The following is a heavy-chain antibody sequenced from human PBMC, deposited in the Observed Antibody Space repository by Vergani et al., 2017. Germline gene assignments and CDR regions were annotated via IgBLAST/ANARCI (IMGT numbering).Heavy chain of an antibody. Sequence: QVQLVESGGGVVQPGRSLRLSCAASGFTFSSYGMHWVRQAPGKGLEWVAVISYDGSNKYYADSVKGRFTISRDNSKNPLYLQMNSLRAEDTAVYYCAKDGDSGYYFDYWGQGTLVTVSS. CDR3: AKDGDSGYYFDY. CDR1: GFTFSSYG. D-gene: IGHD5-12*01. V-gene: IGHV3-30*18. J-gene: IGHJ4*02. CDR2: ISYDGSNK.